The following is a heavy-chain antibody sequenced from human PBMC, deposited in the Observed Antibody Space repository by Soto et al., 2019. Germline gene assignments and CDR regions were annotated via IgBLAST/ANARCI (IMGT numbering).Heavy chain of an antibody. CDR1: GGTLSNYV. V-gene: IGHV1-69*13. CDR2: IIPISGAA. J-gene: IGHJ4*02. Sequence: SVKVSCKASGGTLSNYVIIWVRQAPGQGLEWMGGIIPISGAANYAQKFQGRVTITADESTNTAFMDLSSLRSEDTAVYYCAREGFGGSYLVSWGQGTLVTVSS. D-gene: IGHD1-26*01. CDR3: AREGFGGSYLVS.